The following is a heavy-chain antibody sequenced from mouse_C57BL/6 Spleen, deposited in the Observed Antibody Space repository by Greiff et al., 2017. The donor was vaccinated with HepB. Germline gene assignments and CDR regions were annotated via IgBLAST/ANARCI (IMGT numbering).Heavy chain of an antibody. CDR3: ARDFGYYYGSTSFDY. CDR1: GYSITSGYY. J-gene: IGHJ2*01. CDR2: ISYDGSN. D-gene: IGHD1-1*01. V-gene: IGHV3-6*01. Sequence: EVKLMESGPGLVKPSQSLSLTCSVTGYSITSGYYWNWIRQFPGNKLEWMGYISYDGSNNYNPSLKNRISITRDTSKNQFFLKLNSVTTEDTATYYCARDFGYYYGSTSFDYWGQGTTLTVSS.